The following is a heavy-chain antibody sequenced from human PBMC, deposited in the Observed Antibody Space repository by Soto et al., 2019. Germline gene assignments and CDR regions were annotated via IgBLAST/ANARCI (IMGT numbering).Heavy chain of an antibody. CDR1: GFTFSGFD. D-gene: IGHD2-15*01. CDR3: ARGQEVGAHFFDS. Sequence: PGGSLRLSCEASGFTFSGFDTHWVRQPTGKGLEWVSTIGTAGDTYYAVSVKGRFTISRDNAKNSLSLQMNSLRAGDTAVYFCARGQEVGAHFFDSWGQGTQVTVSS. CDR2: IGTAGDT. V-gene: IGHV3-13*01. J-gene: IGHJ4*02.